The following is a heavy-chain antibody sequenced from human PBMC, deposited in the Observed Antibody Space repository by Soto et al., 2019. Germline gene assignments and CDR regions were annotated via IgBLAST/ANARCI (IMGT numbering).Heavy chain of an antibody. J-gene: IGHJ4*02. CDR1: GGSISSYY. Sequence: SETLSLTCTVSGGSISSYYWSWIRQPPGKGLEWIGYIYYSGSTNYNPSLKSRVTISVDTSKNQFSLKLSSVTAADTAVYYCARARDGSDYWGQGTLVTVSS. V-gene: IGHV4-59*01. CDR2: IYYSGST. CDR3: ARARDGSDY.